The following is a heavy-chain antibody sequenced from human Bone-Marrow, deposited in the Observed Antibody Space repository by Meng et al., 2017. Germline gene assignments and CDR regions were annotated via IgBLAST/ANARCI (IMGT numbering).Heavy chain of an antibody. Sequence: QVQLQQWGAGLLKPSETLSPTCAVYGGTFSDYYWSWTRQPPGKGLEWIGEINHSGGTKYTPSLESRVTISIDTSKNQFSLKLSSVTAADTAIYFCARQGDTAMATFDYWGQGTLVTVSS. CDR2: INHSGGT. J-gene: IGHJ4*02. CDR1: GGTFSDYY. D-gene: IGHD5-18*01. V-gene: IGHV4-34*01. CDR3: ARQGDTAMATFDY.